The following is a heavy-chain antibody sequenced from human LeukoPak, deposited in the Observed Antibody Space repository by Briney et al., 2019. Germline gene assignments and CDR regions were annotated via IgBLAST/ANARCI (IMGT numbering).Heavy chain of an antibody. CDR2: IYYSGST. CDR1: GGSISSSSYY. Sequence: SETLSLTCTLSGGSISSSSYYWGWIRQPPGKGLEWTGSIYYSGSTYYNPSLKSRGTISVDTSKNQFCLTVSAVTAAGTAVYYCAGLRAGSYDILAGYYSLYFDYWGQGTLVTVSS. J-gene: IGHJ4*02. V-gene: IGHV4-39*01. D-gene: IGHD3-9*01. CDR3: AGLRAGSYDILAGYYSLYFDY.